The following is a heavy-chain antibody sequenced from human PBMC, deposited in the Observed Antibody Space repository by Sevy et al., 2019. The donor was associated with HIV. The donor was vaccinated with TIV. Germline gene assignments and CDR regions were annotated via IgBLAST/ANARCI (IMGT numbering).Heavy chain of an antibody. Sequence: GGSLRLSCAASGFTFSTYWMSWVRQAPGKGLEWVATMKQDGSEKDYVDSVKGRFTISRDNAKNSLYLQMNSLRGEDTAVYFCVREGVGGDSYSLDSRGQGTLVTVSS. CDR2: MKQDGSEK. V-gene: IGHV3-7*01. CDR3: VREGVGGDSYSLDS. D-gene: IGHD3-16*01. CDR1: GFTFSTYW. J-gene: IGHJ4*02.